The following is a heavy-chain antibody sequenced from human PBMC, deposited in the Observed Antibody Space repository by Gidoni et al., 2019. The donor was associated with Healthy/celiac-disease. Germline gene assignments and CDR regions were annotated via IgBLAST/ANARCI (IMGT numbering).Heavy chain of an antibody. Sequence: QVQLVESGGGVVQPGRSLRLSCAASGVTFSSYAMHWVRQAPGKGLEWVAVISYDGSNKYYADSVKGRFTISRDNSKNTLYLQMNSLRAEDTAVYYCAFDYGEDDAFDIWGQGTMVTVSS. CDR3: AFDYGEDDAFDI. V-gene: IGHV3-30*01. CDR1: GVTFSSYA. CDR2: ISYDGSNK. J-gene: IGHJ3*02. D-gene: IGHD4-17*01.